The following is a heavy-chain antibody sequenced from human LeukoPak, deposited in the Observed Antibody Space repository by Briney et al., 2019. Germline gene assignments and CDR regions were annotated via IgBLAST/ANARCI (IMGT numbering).Heavy chain of an antibody. CDR3: ARHGWITMVRGVIITYRLAYFDY. D-gene: IGHD3-10*01. CDR1: GGSISSSSYY. J-gene: IGHJ4*02. Sequence: SETLSLTCTVSGGSISSSSYYWGWIRQPPGKGLEWIGSIYYSGSTYYNPSLKSRVTISVDTSKNQFSLKLSSVTAADTAVYYCARHGWITMVRGVIITYRLAYFDYWGQGTLVTVSS. V-gene: IGHV4-39*01. CDR2: IYYSGST.